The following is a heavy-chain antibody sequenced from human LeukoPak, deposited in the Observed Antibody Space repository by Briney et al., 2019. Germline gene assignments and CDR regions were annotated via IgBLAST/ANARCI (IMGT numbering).Heavy chain of an antibody. Sequence: GASVKVSCKASGYTFTSYDINWVRQATGQGLEWMGGIIPIFGTANYAQKFQGRVTITTDESTSTAYMELSSLRSEDTAVYYCVPTAGYSSGWYNFDYWGQGTLVTVSS. CDR2: IIPIFGTA. J-gene: IGHJ4*02. CDR1: GYTFTSYD. CDR3: VPTAGYSSGWYNFDY. V-gene: IGHV1-69*05. D-gene: IGHD6-19*01.